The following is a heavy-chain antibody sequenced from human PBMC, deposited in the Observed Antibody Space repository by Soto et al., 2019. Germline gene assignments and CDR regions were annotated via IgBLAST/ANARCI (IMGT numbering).Heavy chain of an antibody. J-gene: IGHJ3*02. CDR2: ISYDGSNK. V-gene: IGHV3-30*18. D-gene: IGHD6-13*01. Sequence: GGFLRLSCAALEFTFRSYGMHWVRKAPGKGLEWVAVISYDGSNKYYADSVKGRFTISRDNSKNTLYLQMNSLRAEDTAVYYCAKDQGVGPIAAAGTVAFDIWGQGTMVTVSS. CDR1: EFTFRSYG. CDR3: AKDQGVGPIAAAGTVAFDI.